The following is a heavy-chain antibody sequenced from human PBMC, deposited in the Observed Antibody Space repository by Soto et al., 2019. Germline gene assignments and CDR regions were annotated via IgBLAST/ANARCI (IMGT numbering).Heavy chain of an antibody. CDR2: VNPNGGGT. D-gene: IGHD6-25*01. CDR1: GYTFTGHY. CDR3: ARGGAAWTYYYYGMDV. Sequence: VKVSCKASGYTFTGHYMHWVRQAPGQGLEWMGWVNPNGGGTILAQKFQGRVTLTRDTSISTAYMELTTLKSDDTAVYYCARGGAAWTYYYYGMDVWGQGTTVTVSS. V-gene: IGHV1-2*02. J-gene: IGHJ6*02.